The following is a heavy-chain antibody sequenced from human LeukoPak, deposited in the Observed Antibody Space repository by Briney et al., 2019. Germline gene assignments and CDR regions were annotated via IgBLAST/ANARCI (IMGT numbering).Heavy chain of an antibody. CDR3: ARLDYYGSGSFDY. Sequence: SETLSLTCTVSGGSISSYYWSWIRQPLGKGLEWIGYIYYSGSTNYNPSLKSRVTISVDTSKNQFSLKLSSVTAADTAVYYCARLDYYGSGSFDYWGQGTLVTVS. V-gene: IGHV4-59*08. CDR2: IYYSGST. CDR1: GGSISSYY. D-gene: IGHD3-10*01. J-gene: IGHJ4*02.